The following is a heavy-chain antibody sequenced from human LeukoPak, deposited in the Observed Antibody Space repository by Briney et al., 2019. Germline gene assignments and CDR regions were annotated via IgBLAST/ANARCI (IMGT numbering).Heavy chain of an antibody. CDR3: ARVKGIAVAGSFDY. CDR1: GGSISSSSYY. Sequence: KPSETLSLTCTVSGGSISSSSYYWGWIRQPPGKGLEWIGSIYYSGSTDYNPSLKSRVTISVDTSKNQFSLKLNSVTPEDTAVYYCARVKGIAVAGSFDYWGQGTLVTVSS. CDR2: IYYSGST. D-gene: IGHD6-19*01. V-gene: IGHV4-39*07. J-gene: IGHJ4*02.